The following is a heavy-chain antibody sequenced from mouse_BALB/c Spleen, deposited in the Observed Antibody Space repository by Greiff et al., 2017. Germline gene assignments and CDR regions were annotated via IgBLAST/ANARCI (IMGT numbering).Heavy chain of an antibody. CDR1: GFTFSSFG. V-gene: IGHV5-17*02. CDR2: ISSGSSTI. CDR3: ARDWDEDYYAMDY. J-gene: IGHJ4*01. Sequence: EVKLVESGGGLVQPGGSRKLSCAASGFTFSSFGMHWVRQAPEKGLEWVAYISSGSSTIYYADTVKGRFTISRDNPKNTLFLQMTSLRSEDTAMYYCARDWDEDYYAMDYWGQGTSVTVSS. D-gene: IGHD4-1*01.